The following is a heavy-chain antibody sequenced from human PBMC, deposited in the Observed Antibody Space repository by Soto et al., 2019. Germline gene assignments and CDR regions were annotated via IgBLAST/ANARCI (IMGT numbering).Heavy chain of an antibody. CDR3: AREVTVGSGWSRELDY. CDR2: IYTSGST. CDR1: GGSIISYY. J-gene: IGHJ4*02. D-gene: IGHD6-19*01. V-gene: IGHV4-4*07. Sequence: SETLSLTCTVSGGSIISYYCSLIRHPSVKGLEWIGRIYTSGSTNYNPSLKSRVAMSVDTSKNQFSLKLSSVTAADTAVYYCAREVTVGSGWSRELDYWGQGTLVTVSS.